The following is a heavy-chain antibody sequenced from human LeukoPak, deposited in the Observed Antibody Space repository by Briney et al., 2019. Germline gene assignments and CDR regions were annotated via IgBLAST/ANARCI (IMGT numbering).Heavy chain of an antibody. J-gene: IGHJ4*02. CDR2: IYTCGST. CDR1: GGSISSYY. Sequence: SETLSLTCTVSGGSISSYYWSWIRQPAGKGLEWIGRIYTCGSTNYNPSLKSRVTMSVDTSKNQFSLKLSSVTAADTAVYYCARERDYDILTGYPYYFDYWGQGTLVTVSS. CDR3: ARERDYDILTGYPYYFDY. V-gene: IGHV4-4*07. D-gene: IGHD3-9*01.